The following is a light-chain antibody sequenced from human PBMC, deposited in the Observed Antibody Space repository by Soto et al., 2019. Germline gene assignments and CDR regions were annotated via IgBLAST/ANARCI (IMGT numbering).Light chain of an antibody. J-gene: IGKJ1*01. CDR3: QQYGSSLTWT. V-gene: IGKV3-20*01. CDR2: GAS. Sequence: EIVLTQSPGTLSLSPGERATLSCRASQSVSSSYLAWYQQKPGQAPRLLIYGASSRATGIPDRFSGSGSGTDFTHTISRLEPEDFAVYYCQQYGSSLTWTFGQGTKVERK. CDR1: QSVSSSY.